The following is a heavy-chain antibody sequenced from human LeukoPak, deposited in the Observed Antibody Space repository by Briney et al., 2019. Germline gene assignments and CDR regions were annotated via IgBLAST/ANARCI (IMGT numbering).Heavy chain of an antibody. D-gene: IGHD3-10*01. Sequence: SETLSLTCTVSGGSISSYYWSWIRQPAGKGLEWIGRIYTSGSTNYNPSLKSRVTMSVDTSKNQFSLKLSSVTAADTAVYYCAASSAVTMVRGVDRALDYWGQGTLVTVSS. J-gene: IGHJ4*02. CDR2: IYTSGST. CDR3: AASSAVTMVRGVDRALDY. CDR1: GGSISSYY. V-gene: IGHV4-4*07.